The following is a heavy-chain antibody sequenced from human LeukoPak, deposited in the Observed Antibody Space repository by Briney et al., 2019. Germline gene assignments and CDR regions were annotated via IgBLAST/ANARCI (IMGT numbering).Heavy chain of an antibody. CDR1: GGSISSYY. D-gene: IGHD3-22*01. V-gene: IGHV4-4*07. CDR2: FYTSGTT. Sequence: SETLSLTCTVSGGSISSYYWSWIRQPAGKGLEWIWHFYTSGTTNYNPSLKSRVTMSVDTSKNQFSLKLRSVTAADTAVYYCARDQAKYYYDSSGYYVYWGQGALVTVSS. CDR3: ARDQAKYYYDSSGYYVY. J-gene: IGHJ4*02.